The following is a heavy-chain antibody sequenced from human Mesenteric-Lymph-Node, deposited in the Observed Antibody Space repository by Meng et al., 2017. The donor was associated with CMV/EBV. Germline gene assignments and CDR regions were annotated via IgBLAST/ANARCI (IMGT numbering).Heavy chain of an antibody. CDR2: INQDGSEK. V-gene: IGHV3-7*01. Sequence: GESLKISCAASGFSFRSFGMSWVRQAPGKGLEWVANINQDGSEKNYVDSVKGRFTISRDNAKNSLYLQMNSLRVEDTALYYCARTIWPEDYWGQGTLVTVSS. J-gene: IGHJ4*02. CDR3: ARTIWPEDY. D-gene: IGHD2/OR15-2a*01. CDR1: GFSFRSFG.